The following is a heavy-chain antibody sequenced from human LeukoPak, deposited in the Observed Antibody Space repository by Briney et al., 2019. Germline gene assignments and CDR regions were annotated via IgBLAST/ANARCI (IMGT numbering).Heavy chain of an antibody. V-gene: IGHV1-69*17. D-gene: IGHD2-2*01. Sequence: ASVKVSCKGSGGTFISYAISWVGQAPGQGREWMGGIIPIFGIANYAQKFQGRVTITAAKSTSTAYMALSSLTSEDTAVYYCAREELYCSSTSCYSIRYYFDYWGQGTLVTVSS. CDR3: AREELYCSSTSCYSIRYYFDY. CDR1: GGTFISYA. CDR2: IIPIFGIA. J-gene: IGHJ4*02.